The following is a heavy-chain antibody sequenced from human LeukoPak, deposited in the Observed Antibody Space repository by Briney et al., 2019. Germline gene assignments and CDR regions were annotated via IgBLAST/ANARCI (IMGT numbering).Heavy chain of an antibody. D-gene: IGHD3-3*01. CDR2: ICSGGST. V-gene: IGHV3-66*01. CDR1: GFTVSSNY. CDR3: ASSRNYDFWSGSSGGY. Sequence: GGSLRLSCAASGFTVSSNYMSWVRQAPGKGLEWVSVICSGGSTYYADSVKGRFTISRDNSKNTLYLQMNSLRAEDTAVYYCASSRNYDFWSGSSGGYWGQGTLVTVSS. J-gene: IGHJ4*02.